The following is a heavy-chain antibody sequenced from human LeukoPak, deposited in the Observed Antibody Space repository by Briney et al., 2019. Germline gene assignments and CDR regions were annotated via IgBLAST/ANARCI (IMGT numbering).Heavy chain of an antibody. CDR3: ARGLYYYGSGSYYNDY. D-gene: IGHD3-10*01. V-gene: IGHV1-2*02. CDR2: INPNSGGT. CDR1: GYTFTGYY. Sequence: ASVKVSCKASGYTFTGYYMHWARQAPGQGLEWMGWINPNSGGTNYAQKFQGRVTMTRDTSISTAYMELSRLRSDDTAVYYCARGLYYYGSGSYYNDYWGQGTLVTVSS. J-gene: IGHJ4*02.